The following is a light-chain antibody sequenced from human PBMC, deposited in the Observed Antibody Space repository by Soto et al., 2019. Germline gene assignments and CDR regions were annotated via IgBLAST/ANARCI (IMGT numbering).Light chain of an antibody. V-gene: IGLV1-47*01. CDR2: RNN. CDR1: SSNFGSNY. CDR3: AAWDDSLSVLYV. J-gene: IGLJ1*01. Sequence: VLTQPPSASGTPGQRVTISCSGNSSNFGSNYVYWYQQLPGTAPKLLIYRNNQRPSGVPDRFSGSKSGTSASLAISGLRSEDEADYYCAAWDDSLSVLYVFGTGTKVTVL.